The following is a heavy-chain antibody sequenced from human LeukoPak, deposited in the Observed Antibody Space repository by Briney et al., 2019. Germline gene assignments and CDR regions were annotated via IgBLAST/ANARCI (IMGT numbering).Heavy chain of an antibody. CDR1: GGTFSSYA. Sequence: SAKVSCKASGGTFSSYAISWVRQAPGQGLEWMGRIIPILGIANYAQKFQGRVTITADKSTSTAYMELSSLRSEDTAVYYCARDRGVVATITHYYYGMDVWGQGTTVTVSS. CDR3: ARDRGVVATITHYYYGMDV. D-gene: IGHD5-12*01. V-gene: IGHV1-69*04. CDR2: IIPILGIA. J-gene: IGHJ6*02.